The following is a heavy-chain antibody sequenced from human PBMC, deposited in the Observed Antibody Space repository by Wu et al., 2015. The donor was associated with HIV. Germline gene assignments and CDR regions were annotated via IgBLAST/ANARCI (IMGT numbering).Heavy chain of an antibody. CDR1: GYTFTDNY. D-gene: IGHD4-23*01. V-gene: IGHV1-2*02. Sequence: QVQLVQSGAEVMKPGASVKVSCKASGYTFTDNYFHWVRQAPGQGLEWMGWISPNRGGTSYAQKFQDRVTMTRDTSISTIYMELNSLTSDDTAVYYCALKLSSWGQGTLVTVSS. CDR2: ISPNRGGT. J-gene: IGHJ5*02. CDR3: ALKLSS.